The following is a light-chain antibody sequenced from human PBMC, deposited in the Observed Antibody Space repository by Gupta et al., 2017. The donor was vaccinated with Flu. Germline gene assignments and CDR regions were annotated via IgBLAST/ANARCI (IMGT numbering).Light chain of an antibody. CDR2: GED. V-gene: IGLV3-19*01. J-gene: IGLJ2*01. CDR3: NCRDSSGNRPV. CDR1: SLRSYY. Sequence: SSELTQDPDVSVALGQTVRITCQGDSLRSYYASWYQQKPGQAPVLVLYGEDNRPSGIPDRFSGSSSGNTAFLTITGAEAEDEADYYCNCRDSSGNRPVFGGGTKLTVL.